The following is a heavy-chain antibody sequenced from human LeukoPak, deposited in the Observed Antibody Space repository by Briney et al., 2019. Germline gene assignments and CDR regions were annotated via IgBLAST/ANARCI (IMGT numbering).Heavy chain of an antibody. CDR3: ARGGSSGYYHDDY. J-gene: IGHJ4*02. CDR2: ISAYNGNT. CDR1: GYTFTSYG. Sequence: ASVEVSCKASGYTFTSYGISWVRQAPGQGLEWMGWISAYNGNTNYAQKFQGRVTMTRNTSISTAYMELSSLRSEDTAVYYCARGGSSGYYHDDYWGQGTLVTVSS. D-gene: IGHD3-22*01. V-gene: IGHV1-18*01.